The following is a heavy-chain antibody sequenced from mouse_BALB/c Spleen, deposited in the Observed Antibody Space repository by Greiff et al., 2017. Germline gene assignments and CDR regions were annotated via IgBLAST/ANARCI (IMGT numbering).Heavy chain of an antibody. D-gene: IGHD2-10*01. CDR3: ARTAYYGNYRYAMDY. CDR1: GYAFSSSW. CDR2: IYPGDGDT. Sequence: QVTLKVSGPELVKPGASVKISCKASGYAFSSSWMNWVKQRPGQGLEWIGRIYPGDGDTNYNGKFKGKATLTADKSSSTAYMQLSSLTSVDSAVYFCARTAYYGNYRYAMDYWGQGTSVTVSS. V-gene: IGHV1-82*01. J-gene: IGHJ4*01.